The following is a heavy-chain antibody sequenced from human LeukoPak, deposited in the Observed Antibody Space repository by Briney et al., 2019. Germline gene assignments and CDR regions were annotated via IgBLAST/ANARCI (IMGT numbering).Heavy chain of an antibody. CDR1: GYTFTGYY. CDR2: INPNSGGT. J-gene: IGHJ6*03. D-gene: IGHD2-8*01. Sequence: ASVKVSCKASGYTFTGYYMHWVRQAPGQGLEWMGWINPNSGGTNYAQKFQGRVTMTRDTSISTAYMELSRLRSDDTAVYYCARDRNPTSGYSYYHYRDVWGKGTTVTVSS. V-gene: IGHV1-2*02. CDR3: ARDRNPTSGYSYYHYRDV.